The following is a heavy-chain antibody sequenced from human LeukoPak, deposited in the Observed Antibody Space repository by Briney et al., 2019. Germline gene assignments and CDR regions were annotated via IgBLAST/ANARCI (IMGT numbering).Heavy chain of an antibody. Sequence: ASVKVSCKASGDTFSSYTFCWVRQAPGQGLEWMGWINPNSGGTNYAQKFQGRVTMTRDTSISTAYMELSRLRSDDTAVYYCARGGRMVRGIVLESYFDYWGQGTLVTVSS. D-gene: IGHD3-10*01. CDR2: INPNSGGT. J-gene: IGHJ4*02. V-gene: IGHV1-2*02. CDR1: GDTFSSYT. CDR3: ARGGRMVRGIVLESYFDY.